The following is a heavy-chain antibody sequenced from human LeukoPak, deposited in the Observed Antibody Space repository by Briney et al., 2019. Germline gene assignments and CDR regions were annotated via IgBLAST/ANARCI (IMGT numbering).Heavy chain of an antibody. CDR2: FDPEDGET. J-gene: IGHJ5*02. CDR3: ARDGRQWVPLNWFDP. D-gene: IGHD6-19*01. V-gene: IGHV1-24*01. Sequence: ASVKVSCKVSGYTLTELSMHWVRQAPGKGLEWMGGFDPEDGETIYAQNFQGRITLTTDTSTSTAYMELTSLRFDDTAVYYCARDGRQWVPLNWFDPWGQGTLVIVSS. CDR1: GYTLTELS.